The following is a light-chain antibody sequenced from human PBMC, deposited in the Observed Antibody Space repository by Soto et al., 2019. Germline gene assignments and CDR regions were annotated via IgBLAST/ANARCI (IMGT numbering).Light chain of an antibody. V-gene: IGLV2-14*01. Sequence: QSALTQPASVSGSPGQSIAISCTGTSSDVGGYNYVSWYQQHPGKAPKLIIYDVTNRPSGVSDRFSGSKSGNTASLTISGLQAEDEADYYSSSFTSSSTYVFGSRTKVTVL. CDR1: SSDVGGYNY. CDR2: DVT. CDR3: SSFTSSSTYV. J-gene: IGLJ1*01.